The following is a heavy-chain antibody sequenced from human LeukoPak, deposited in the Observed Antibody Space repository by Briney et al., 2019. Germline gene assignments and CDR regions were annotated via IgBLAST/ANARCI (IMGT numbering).Heavy chain of an antibody. V-gene: IGHV3-23*01. D-gene: IGHD2-15*01. CDR2: ISGSGGST. CDR3: ARDVCSGGSCYSDY. Sequence: GGSLRLSCAASGFTFSSYAMSWVRQAPGKGLEWVSAISGSGGSTYYADSVKGRFTISRDNSKNTLYLQMNSLRAEDTAVYYCARDVCSGGSCYSDYWGQGTLVTVSS. J-gene: IGHJ4*02. CDR1: GFTFSSYA.